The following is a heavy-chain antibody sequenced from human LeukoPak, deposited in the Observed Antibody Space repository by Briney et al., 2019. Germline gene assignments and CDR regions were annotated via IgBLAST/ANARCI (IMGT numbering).Heavy chain of an antibody. D-gene: IGHD2/OR15-2a*01. CDR2: IKSDGST. J-gene: IGHJ5*02. CDR3: VRDYFFSLDP. Sequence: GGSLRLSCAASGFTFSSTWMHWVRQAPGKGLVWVSRIKSDGSTSYADSVKGRFTISRDNAKNTLYLQKNSLKDEDTAVYYCVRDYFFSLDPWGQGTLVTVSS. V-gene: IGHV3-74*01. CDR1: GFTFSSTW.